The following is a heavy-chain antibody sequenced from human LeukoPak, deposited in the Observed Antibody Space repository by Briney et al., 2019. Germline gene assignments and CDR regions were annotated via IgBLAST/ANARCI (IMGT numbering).Heavy chain of an antibody. CDR3: ARARVTGDYYYYYMDI. Sequence: GASVKVSCKASGYTFTSYYMHWVRQAPGQGLEWMGIINPSGGSTSYAQKFQGRVTMTRDTSTSTVYMELSSLRSEDTAVYYCARARVTGDYYYYYMDIWGKGTTVIVSS. CDR1: GYTFTSYY. V-gene: IGHV1-46*01. J-gene: IGHJ6*03. CDR2: INPSGGST. D-gene: IGHD1-20*01.